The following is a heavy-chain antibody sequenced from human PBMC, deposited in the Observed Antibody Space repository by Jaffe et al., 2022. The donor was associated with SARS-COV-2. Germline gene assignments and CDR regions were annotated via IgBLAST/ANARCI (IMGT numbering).Heavy chain of an antibody. CDR1: GFTFSDYY. Sequence: EVQLVESGGGLVKPGGSLRLSCAASGFTFSDYYMDWVRQAPGKGLEWVSSIDTRSSHIYYADSVKGRFTISRDNSKNSLYLEMNTLRAEDTAIYYCAREGGEQSSGWYAGLWGQGTLVTVSS. CDR2: IDTRSSHI. D-gene: IGHD6-19*01. J-gene: IGHJ4*02. V-gene: IGHV3-21*01. CDR3: AREGGEQSSGWYAGL.